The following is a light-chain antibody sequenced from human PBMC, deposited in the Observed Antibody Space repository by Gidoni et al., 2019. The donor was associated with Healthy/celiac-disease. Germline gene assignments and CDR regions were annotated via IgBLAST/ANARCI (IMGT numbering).Light chain of an antibody. V-gene: IGLV2-23*03. Sequence: QSALPQPASVSGSPGQSITISCTGTSSDVGSYNLVPWYQQHPGKAPKLMIYEGSKRPSGVSNRFSGSKSGNTASLTISGLQAEDEADYYCCSYAGSSTFVVFGGGTKLTVL. CDR3: CSYAGSSTFVV. CDR1: SSDVGSYNL. CDR2: EGS. J-gene: IGLJ2*01.